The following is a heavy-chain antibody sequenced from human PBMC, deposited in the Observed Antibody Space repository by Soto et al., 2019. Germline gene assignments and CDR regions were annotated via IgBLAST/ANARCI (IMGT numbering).Heavy chain of an antibody. CDR1: GGSFSGYY. J-gene: IGHJ5*02. Sequence: PSETLSLTCAVYGGSFSGYYWSWIRQPPGKGLEWIGEINHSGSTNYNPSLKSRVTISVDTSKNQFSLKLSSVTAADTAVYYCARTRWRDWFDPWGQGTLVTVSS. CDR2: INHSGST. D-gene: IGHD2-15*01. V-gene: IGHV4-34*01. CDR3: ARTRWRDWFDP.